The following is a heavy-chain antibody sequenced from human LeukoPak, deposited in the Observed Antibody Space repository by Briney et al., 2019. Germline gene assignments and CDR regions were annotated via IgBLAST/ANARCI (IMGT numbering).Heavy chain of an antibody. CDR2: IYYSGST. CDR1: GGSISSGGYY. J-gene: IGHJ5*02. V-gene: IGHV4-31*03. D-gene: IGHD4-11*01. Sequence: SETLSLTCTVSGGSISSGGYYWSWIRQHPGKGLEWIGYIYYSGSTYYNPSLKSRVTISVDTSKNQFSLKLSSVTAADTAVYYCARLTTVTALMKYNWFDPWGQGTLVTVSS. CDR3: ARLTTVTALMKYNWFDP.